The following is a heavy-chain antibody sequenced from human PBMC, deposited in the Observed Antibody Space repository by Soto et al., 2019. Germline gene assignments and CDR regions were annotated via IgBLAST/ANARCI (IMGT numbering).Heavy chain of an antibody. J-gene: IGHJ1*01. CDR1: GFSLSTSGVG. CDR2: IYWDDDK. CDR3: AHSGCSGGSCFTEYFQH. D-gene: IGHD2-15*01. Sequence: QITLKESGPTLVKPTQTLTLTCTFSGFSLSTSGVGVGWIRQPPGKALEWLALIYWDDDKRYSPSLKSRLTITQDTSKNQVVLTMTNMDPVDTATYYCAHSGCSGGSCFTEYFQHWGQGTLVTVSS. V-gene: IGHV2-5*02.